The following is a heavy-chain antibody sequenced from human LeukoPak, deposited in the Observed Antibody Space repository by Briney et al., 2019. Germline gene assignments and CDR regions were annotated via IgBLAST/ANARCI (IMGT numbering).Heavy chain of an antibody. J-gene: IGHJ4*02. CDR3: ARGSSRIYYYDSSGYSHAFDY. D-gene: IGHD3-22*01. V-gene: IGHV6-1*01. Sequence: SGPGLVKPSQTLSLTCAISGDSVSSNSAAWNWIRQSPSRGLEWLGRTYYRSKWYNDYAVSVKSRITINPDTSKNQFSLQVNSVTPEDTAVYYCARGSSRIYYYDSSGYSHAFDYWGQGILVTVSS. CDR2: TYYRSKWYN. CDR1: GDSVSSNSAA.